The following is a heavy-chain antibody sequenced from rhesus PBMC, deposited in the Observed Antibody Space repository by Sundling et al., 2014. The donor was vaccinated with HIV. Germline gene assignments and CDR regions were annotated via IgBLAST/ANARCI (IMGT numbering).Heavy chain of an antibody. J-gene: IGHJ4*01. CDR3: ARARYRKGFDY. CDR2: IVPLAGVT. D-gene: IGHD5-12*01. V-gene: IGHV1-151*01. CDR1: GFTFRTYV. Sequence: QVQLVQSGAEVKKPGASVKLSCKTSGFTFRTYVLNWVRQAPGQGLDWMGGIVPLAGVTNFAQKFQGRLTITADTSTSTAYMELSSLGSEDTAVYFCARARYRKGFDYWGQGVLVTVSS.